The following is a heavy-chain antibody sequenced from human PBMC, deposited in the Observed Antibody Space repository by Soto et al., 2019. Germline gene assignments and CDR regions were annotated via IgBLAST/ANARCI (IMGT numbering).Heavy chain of an antibody. CDR1: GGSISSSGYY. Sequence: SESLSLTCTVSGGSISSSGYYWSWIRQHPGKGLEWIGYIYYSGSTYYNPSLKSRVTISVDTSKNQFSLKLSSVTAADTAVYYCARVFVVVPAAGASFDYWGQGTLVTVSS. J-gene: IGHJ4*02. V-gene: IGHV4-31*03. D-gene: IGHD2-2*01. CDR2: IYYSGST. CDR3: ARVFVVVPAAGASFDY.